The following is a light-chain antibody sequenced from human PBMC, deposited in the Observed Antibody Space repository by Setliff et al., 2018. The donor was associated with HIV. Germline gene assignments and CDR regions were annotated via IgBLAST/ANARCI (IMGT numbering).Light chain of an antibody. CDR1: SSDVGGYNY. V-gene: IGLV2-11*01. CDR2: DVS. CDR3: CSYADNFNYV. Sequence: QSVLTQPRSVSGSPGQSVTISCTGSSSDVGGYNYVSWYQQHPGKAPKVMIYDVSKRPSGVPDRLSGSKSDNTASLTISGLQAEDEADYYCCSYADNFNYVFGGGTKVTVL. J-gene: IGLJ1*01.